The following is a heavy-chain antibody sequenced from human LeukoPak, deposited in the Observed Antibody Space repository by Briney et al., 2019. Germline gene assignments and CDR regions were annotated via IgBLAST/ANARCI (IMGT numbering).Heavy chain of an antibody. CDR2: INPNSGGT. CDR3: ARPQKYYSTSGYYLVS. Sequence: ASVKVSCKASGYIFTGYYIYWVRQAPGQGLEWMGWINPNSGGTDSAQKFQGRLAMTRDTSLSTAYMELTRLTSDDTAVYYCARPQKYYSTSGYYLVSWGQGTLVTVSS. J-gene: IGHJ4*02. CDR1: GYIFTGYY. V-gene: IGHV1-2*02. D-gene: IGHD3-22*01.